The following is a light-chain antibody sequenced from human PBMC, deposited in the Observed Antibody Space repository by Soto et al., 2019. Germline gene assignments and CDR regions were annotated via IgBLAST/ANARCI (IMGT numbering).Light chain of an antibody. Sequence: QSVLTQLPSASGSPGQSVSISCTGTSSDVGAYNYVSWYQQHPGKAPKLIIYEVSKRPSGVPDRFSGSKSGNAASLTVSGLQAEDEAGYYCSSYAGSDNYVFGTGTKVTVL. CDR2: EVS. V-gene: IGLV2-8*01. CDR1: SSDVGAYNY. J-gene: IGLJ1*01. CDR3: SSYAGSDNYV.